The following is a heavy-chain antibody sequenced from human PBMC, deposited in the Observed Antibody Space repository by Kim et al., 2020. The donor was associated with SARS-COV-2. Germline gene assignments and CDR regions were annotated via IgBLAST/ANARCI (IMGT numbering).Heavy chain of an antibody. CDR2: IYSGGST. D-gene: IGHD6-13*01. J-gene: IGHJ4*01. Sequence: GGSLRLSCAASGFTVSSNYMSWVRQAPGKGLEWVSVIYSGGSTYYADSVKGRFTISRDNSKNTLYLQMNSPRAEDTAVYYCARVVKQQLVRAYYFYYWG. CDR3: ARVVKQQLVRAYYFYY. V-gene: IGHV3-53*01. CDR1: GFTVSSNY.